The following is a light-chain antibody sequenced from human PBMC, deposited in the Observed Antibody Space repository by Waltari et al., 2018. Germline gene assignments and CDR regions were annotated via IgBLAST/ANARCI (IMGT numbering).Light chain of an antibody. CDR2: GGS. Sequence: DIQMTQSPSSLSASVGDRVTITCRASQGIRNYLVWFQQKPGKAPKSLIYGGSSLQSGVPSRFSGSGSGTDFTLTISSLQPEDFATYYCQQYNKWPPGTFGKGTKVEIK. V-gene: IGKV1-16*01. CDR1: QGIRNY. CDR3: QQYNKWPPGT. J-gene: IGKJ1*01.